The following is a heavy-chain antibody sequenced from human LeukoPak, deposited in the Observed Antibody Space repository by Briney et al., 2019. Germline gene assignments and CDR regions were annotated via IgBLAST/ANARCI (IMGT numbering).Heavy chain of an antibody. Sequence: GGSLRLSCAASRFTFNNYAMSWVRQAPGKGLEWVSGISGGGGSTYYADSVKGRFTISRDNSKNTLYLQMNTLRAEDTAVYYCAKVEIKNRPMIAVAPYYFDYWGQGTLVTVSS. J-gene: IGHJ4*02. CDR1: RFTFNNYA. CDR2: ISGGGGST. CDR3: AKVEIKNRPMIAVAPYYFDY. V-gene: IGHV3-23*01. D-gene: IGHD3-22*01.